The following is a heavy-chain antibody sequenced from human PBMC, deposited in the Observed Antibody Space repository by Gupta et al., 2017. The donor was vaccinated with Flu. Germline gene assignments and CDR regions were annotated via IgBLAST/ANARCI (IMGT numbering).Heavy chain of an antibody. CDR3: ARDCGGDCYSNYYYGMDV. CDR1: GLTFSSYW. V-gene: IGHV3-74*01. D-gene: IGHD2-21*02. J-gene: IGHJ6*02. Sequence: EVQLVESGGGLVQPGGSLRLSCAASGLTFSSYWLHWVRQAPGKGLVWVSRIKSDGSSTSYADAVKGRFTIARDNAKNTLYLQMNSLRAEDTAVYYCARDCGGDCYSNYYYGMDVWGQGTTVTVSS. CDR2: IKSDGSST.